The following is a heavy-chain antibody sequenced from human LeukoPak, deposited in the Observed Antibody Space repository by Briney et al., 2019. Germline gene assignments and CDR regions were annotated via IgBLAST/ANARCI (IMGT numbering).Heavy chain of an antibody. CDR1: GGSISSSSYY. D-gene: IGHD3-3*01. V-gene: IGHV4-39*01. Sequence: SETLSLTCTVSGGSISSSSYYWGWIRQPPGKGLEWIGSIYYSGSTYYNPSLKSRVTISVDTSKNQFSLKLSSVTAADTAVYYCARLVTITIFGVVINGYFDYWGQGTLVTVSS. CDR3: ARLVTITIFGVVINGYFDY. CDR2: IYYSGST. J-gene: IGHJ4*02.